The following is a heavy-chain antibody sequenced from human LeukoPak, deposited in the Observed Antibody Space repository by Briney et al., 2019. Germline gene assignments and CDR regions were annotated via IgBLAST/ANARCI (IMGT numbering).Heavy chain of an antibody. J-gene: IGHJ4*02. CDR2: IKQDGSEK. CDR1: GFTFSRFW. V-gene: IGHV3-7*01. D-gene: IGHD6-25*01. CDR3: ARVRRGYYFDY. Sequence: GGSLRLSCAASGFTFSRFWMTWVRQAPGNGLEWVANIKQDGSEKYYVDSVKGRFSISRDNGKNSLYLQMNRLRAEDTAVYYCARVRRGYYFDYWGQGTLVTVSS.